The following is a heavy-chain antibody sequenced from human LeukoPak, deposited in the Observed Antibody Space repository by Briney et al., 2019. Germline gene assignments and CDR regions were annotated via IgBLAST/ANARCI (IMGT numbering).Heavy chain of an antibody. D-gene: IGHD3-22*01. CDR2: ISTYNGNT. Sequence: VSVKVSCKASGYTFTNFGISWVRQAPGQRPEWMGWISTYNGNTNYAQNLQDRVTLTTDTSTTTVYMELRSLRSDDTAVYYCARDKDEDYDTSGMFQYWGQGTLVTVSS. CDR1: GYTFTNFG. V-gene: IGHV1-18*04. J-gene: IGHJ1*01. CDR3: ARDKDEDYDTSGMFQY.